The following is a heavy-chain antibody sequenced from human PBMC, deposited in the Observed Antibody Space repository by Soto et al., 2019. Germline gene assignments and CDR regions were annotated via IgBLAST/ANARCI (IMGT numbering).Heavy chain of an antibody. J-gene: IGHJ4*02. CDR3: AREPSSSGSTIDY. V-gene: IGHV4-34*01. CDR2: INHSGST. D-gene: IGHD6-19*01. CDR1: GGSFSGYY. Sequence: PSETLSLTCAVYGGSFSGYYWSWIRQPPGKGLEWIGEINHSGSTNYNPSLKSRVTISVDTSKNQFSLKLSSVTAADTAVYYCAREPSSSGSTIDYWGQGTLVTVSS.